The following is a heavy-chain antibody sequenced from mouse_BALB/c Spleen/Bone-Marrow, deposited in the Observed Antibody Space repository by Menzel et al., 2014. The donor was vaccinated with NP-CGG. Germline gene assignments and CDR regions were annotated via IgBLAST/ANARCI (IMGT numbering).Heavy chain of an antibody. CDR2: ISYSGST. CDR1: GYSITSDYA. Sequence: EVQLQQSGPGLVKPSQSLTLTCTVTGYSITSDYACNWIRQFPGNKLEWMGYISYSGSTSYNPSLKSRISITRDTSKNQFFLQLNSVTTEDTATYYCARSRFYGNWYFDVWGAGTTVTVSS. J-gene: IGHJ1*01. D-gene: IGHD2-1*01. V-gene: IGHV3-2*02. CDR3: ARSRFYGNWYFDV.